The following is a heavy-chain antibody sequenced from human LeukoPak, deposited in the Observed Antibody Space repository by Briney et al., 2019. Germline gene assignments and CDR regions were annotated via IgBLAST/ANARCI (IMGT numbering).Heavy chain of an antibody. Sequence: PGGSLRLSCAASGFTFSSYWMSWVRQAPGKGLEWVANIKQDGSEKYYVDSVKGRFTISRDNAKNSLYLQMNSLRAEDTAVYYCARGNDILTGYPHGFYYWGQGTLVTVSS. CDR1: GFTFSSYW. CDR2: IKQDGSEK. V-gene: IGHV3-7*03. D-gene: IGHD3-9*01. J-gene: IGHJ4*02. CDR3: ARGNDILTGYPHGFYY.